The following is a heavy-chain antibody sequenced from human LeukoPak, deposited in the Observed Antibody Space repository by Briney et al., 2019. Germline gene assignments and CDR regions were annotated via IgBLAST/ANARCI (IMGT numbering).Heavy chain of an antibody. CDR3: ARGGNYYGSGSYLTHHFDY. D-gene: IGHD3-10*01. CDR1: GGSISSGGYS. V-gene: IGHV4-30-2*01. CDR2: IYHSGST. J-gene: IGHJ4*02. Sequence: SQTLSLTCAVSGGSISSGGYSWSWLRQPPGKGLEWIGYIYHSGSTYYNPSLKSRVTISVDRSKNQFSLKLSSVTAADTAVYYCARGGNYYGSGSYLTHHFDYWGQGTLVTVSS.